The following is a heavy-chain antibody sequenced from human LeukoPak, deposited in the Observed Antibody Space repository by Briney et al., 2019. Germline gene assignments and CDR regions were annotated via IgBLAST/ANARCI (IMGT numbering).Heavy chain of an antibody. CDR1: GSTLSEVS. J-gene: IGHJ4*02. CDR3: ATDLLVWGRPPY. V-gene: IGHV1-24*01. CDR2: FNPENGQA. D-gene: IGHD3-16*01. Sequence: ASVKVSCKVSGSTLSEVSMYCVRQVPGHGLEWMGGFNPENGQAIYAQKFQGRVTMTEDRSTNFAYMDLSSLTSEDTAVYYCATDLLVWGRPPYWGQGTLVIVSS.